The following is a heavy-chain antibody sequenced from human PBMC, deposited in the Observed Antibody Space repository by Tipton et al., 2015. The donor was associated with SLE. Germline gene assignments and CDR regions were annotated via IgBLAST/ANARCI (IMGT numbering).Heavy chain of an antibody. CDR3: ARDDGDYTVDY. V-gene: IGHV4-59*11. J-gene: IGHJ4*02. Sequence: TLSLTCTVSGGSISSHYWSWVRQPPGKGLEWIGYIYYSGSTNYNPSLKSRVTMSVDTSKNQFSLKLSSVTAADTAVYYCARDDGDYTVDYWGQGTLVTVSS. CDR1: GGSISSHY. D-gene: IGHD4-17*01. CDR2: IYYSGST.